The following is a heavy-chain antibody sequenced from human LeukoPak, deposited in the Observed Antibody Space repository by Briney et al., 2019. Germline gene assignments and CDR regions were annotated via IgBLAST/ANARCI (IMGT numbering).Heavy chain of an antibody. D-gene: IGHD6-19*01. Sequence: ASVKVSCKASGYTFTGYYMHWVRQAPGQGLEWMGWINPNSGGTNYAQKFQGRVTMTRDTSIGTAYMELSRLRSDDTAVYYCARERARSSGWHRLDYWGQGTLVTVSS. V-gene: IGHV1-2*02. J-gene: IGHJ4*02. CDR3: ARERARSSGWHRLDY. CDR1: GYTFTGYY. CDR2: INPNSGGT.